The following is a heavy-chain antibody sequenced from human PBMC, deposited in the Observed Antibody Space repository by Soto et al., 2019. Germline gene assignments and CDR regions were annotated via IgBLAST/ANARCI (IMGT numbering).Heavy chain of an antibody. D-gene: IGHD3-10*01. V-gene: IGHV4-4*02. Sequence: LSLTCLVSGGSMSSPNWWTWVRQAPVKGLEWIAEIRHSGATNYSPSLKSRAVISIDKSNNQFSLQLTSVTAADTAVYYCATGSPYYYGSGGMWDSWGRGAMVTVYS. J-gene: IGHJ4*02. CDR2: IRHSGAT. CDR3: ATGSPYYYGSGGMWDS. CDR1: GGSMSSPNW.